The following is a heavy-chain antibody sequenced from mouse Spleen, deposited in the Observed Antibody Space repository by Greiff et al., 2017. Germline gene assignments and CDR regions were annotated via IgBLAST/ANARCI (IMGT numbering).Heavy chain of an antibody. CDR1: GYAFSSSW. V-gene: IGHV1-82*01. CDR2: IYPGDGDT. CDR3: ARGSSYTRYFDV. D-gene: IGHD1-1*01. J-gene: IGHJ1*01. Sequence: QVQLKQSGPELVKPGASVKISCKASGYAFSSSWMNWVKQRPGKGLEWIGRIYPGDGDTNYNGKFKGKATLTADKSSSTAYMQLSSLTSEDSAVYFCARGSSYTRYFDVWGAGTTVTVSS.